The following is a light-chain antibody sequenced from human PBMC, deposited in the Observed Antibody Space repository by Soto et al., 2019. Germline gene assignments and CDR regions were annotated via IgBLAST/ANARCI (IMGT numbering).Light chain of an antibody. J-gene: IGLJ1*01. Sequence: QSALTQPASVSGSPGQSITISCTGTSSDVGSYNYVSWYQQHPGKAPKLMIYEVSDRPSWISSRFSGSKSGNTASLTISGLQTEDEADYYCSSYTSSSTLFGTGTKLTVL. CDR1: SSDVGSYNY. CDR2: EVS. V-gene: IGLV2-14*01. CDR3: SSYTSSSTL.